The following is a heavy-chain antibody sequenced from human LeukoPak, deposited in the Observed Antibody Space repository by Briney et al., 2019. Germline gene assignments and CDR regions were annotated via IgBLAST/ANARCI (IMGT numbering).Heavy chain of an antibody. J-gene: IGHJ5*02. D-gene: IGHD2-15*01. V-gene: IGHV1-2*04. CDR2: INPNSGGT. CDR1: GCTFTGYY. CDR3: ARESCGSCYSRDNWFDP. Sequence: ASVKVSCKASGCTFTGYYMHWVRQAPGQGLEWMGWINPNSGGTNYAQKFQGWVTMTRDTSISTAYMELSRLRSDDTAVYYCARESCGSCYSRDNWFDPWGQGTLVTVSS.